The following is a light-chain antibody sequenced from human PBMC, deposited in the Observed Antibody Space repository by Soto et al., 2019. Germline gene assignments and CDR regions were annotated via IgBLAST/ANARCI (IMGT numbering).Light chain of an antibody. CDR3: AIWDDSLNGFYV. Sequence: QSVLTQPPSASGTPGQTVTISCSGGRSNIGSNTVNWYQQLPGTAPKLLTYGNNQRPSGVPDRFSGLRSGTSASLAIGGLRSKDEADYYCAIWDDSLNGFYVFGVGTKVTVL. V-gene: IGLV1-44*01. CDR2: GNN. J-gene: IGLJ1*01. CDR1: RSNIGSNT.